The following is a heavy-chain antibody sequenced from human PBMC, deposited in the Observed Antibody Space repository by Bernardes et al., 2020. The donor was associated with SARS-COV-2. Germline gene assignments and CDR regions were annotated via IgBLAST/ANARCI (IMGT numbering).Heavy chain of an antibody. V-gene: IGHV3-74*01. CDR2: INEDGSSR. D-gene: IGHD1-1*01. Sequence: GGSLRLSCAASGFTSSIYWIHWVRQAPGKGLVWVSRINEDGSSRSYADSVKGRFTISRDNAKNTLYLQMNSLRAEDTAVYYCAGVQSSEMYYYYGMDVWGQGTTVTVSS. CDR1: GFTSSIYW. J-gene: IGHJ6*02. CDR3: AGVQSSEMYYYYGMDV.